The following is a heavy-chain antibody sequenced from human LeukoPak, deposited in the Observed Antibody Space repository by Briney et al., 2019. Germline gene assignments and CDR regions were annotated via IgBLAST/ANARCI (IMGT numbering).Heavy chain of an antibody. D-gene: IGHD6-13*01. CDR1: GYTFTSYG. V-gene: IGHV1-18*01. CDR2: ISAYNGNT. CDR3: ARTYKASSSSWYKGDYFDY. Sequence: ASVKVSCKASGYTFTSYGISWVRRAPGQGLEWMGWISAYNGNTNYAQKLQGRVTMTTDTSTSTAYMELRSLRSDDTAVYYCARTYKASSSSWYKGDYFDYWGQGTLVTVSS. J-gene: IGHJ4*02.